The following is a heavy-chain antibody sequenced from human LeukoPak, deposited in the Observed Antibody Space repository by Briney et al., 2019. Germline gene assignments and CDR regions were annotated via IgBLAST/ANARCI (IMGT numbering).Heavy chain of an antibody. Sequence: GGSLRLSCAASGFTFSSYELNWVRQAPGKGLEWVSYISDTGSTIYYADSVEGRFTISRDNAKNSLYLQMNSLRAEDTAVYYCARAGRGLRYFDWLTYDYWGQGTLVTVSS. V-gene: IGHV3-48*03. CDR3: ARAGRGLRYFDWLTYDY. D-gene: IGHD3-9*01. CDR1: GFTFSSYE. J-gene: IGHJ4*02. CDR2: ISDTGSTI.